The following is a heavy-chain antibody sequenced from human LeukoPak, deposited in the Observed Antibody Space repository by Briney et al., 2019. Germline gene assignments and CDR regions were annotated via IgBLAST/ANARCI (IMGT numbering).Heavy chain of an antibody. D-gene: IGHD4-23*01. CDR1: GYTFTGYY. Sequence: ASVKVSCKASGYTFTGYYMYWVRQAPGQGLEWMGCINPNSGGTKYAQKFQGRVTMTRDTSISTAYMELSRLRSDDTAVYYCARVFSGWEHGPGDALDIWGQGTMVIVSS. J-gene: IGHJ3*02. V-gene: IGHV1-2*02. CDR3: ARVFSGWEHGPGDALDI. CDR2: INPNSGGT.